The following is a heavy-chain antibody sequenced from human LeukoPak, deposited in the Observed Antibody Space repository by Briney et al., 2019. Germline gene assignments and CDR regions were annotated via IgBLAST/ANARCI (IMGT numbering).Heavy chain of an antibody. V-gene: IGHV4-59*01. CDR1: DGAIAGYS. Sequence: PSETLSLTCTVSDGAIAGYSWSWIRQAPGKGLEWIGYIYYSGDTNYNPSLQSRVTVSVDTSKNQFSLRLTSVTAADTAVYYCARGDGYPDYWGQGTLVTVSS. CDR3: ARGDGYPDY. J-gene: IGHJ4*02. CDR2: IYYSGDT. D-gene: IGHD5-24*01.